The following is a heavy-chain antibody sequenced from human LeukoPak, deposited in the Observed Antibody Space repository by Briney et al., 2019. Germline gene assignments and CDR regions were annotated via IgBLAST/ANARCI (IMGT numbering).Heavy chain of an antibody. CDR1: GFTFSSYW. CDR2: INHNGNAN. CDR3: ARGGGLDV. Sequence: QTGGSLRLSCAASGFTFSSYWMNWARQAPGKGLEWVASINHNGNANYYVDPVKGRFTISRDNAKNSLYLQMSNLRAEDTAVYFCARGGGLDVWGQGATVTVSS. D-gene: IGHD3-16*01. J-gene: IGHJ6*02. V-gene: IGHV3-7*03.